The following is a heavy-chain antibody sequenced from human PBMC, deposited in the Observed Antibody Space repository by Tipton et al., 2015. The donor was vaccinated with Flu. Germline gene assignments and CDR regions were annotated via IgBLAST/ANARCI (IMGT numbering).Heavy chain of an antibody. J-gene: IGHJ4*02. V-gene: IGHV4-34*01. CDR1: GGSFSGHY. CDR2: ISHSGSP. Sequence: LRLSCAVYGGSFSGHYWSWIRRPPGKGLEWIGEISHSGSPNYNPSLKSRVTISVDTSKNQFSLKVTSLTAADTAVYYCARGNEYANAYLDFWGQGTLVTVSS. D-gene: IGHD2-2*01. CDR3: ARGNEYANAYLDF.